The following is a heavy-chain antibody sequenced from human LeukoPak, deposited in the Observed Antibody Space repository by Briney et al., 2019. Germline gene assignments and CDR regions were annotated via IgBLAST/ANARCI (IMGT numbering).Heavy chain of an antibody. J-gene: IGHJ4*02. CDR3: VRDRGSYRPIDY. CDR1: EFTFSDYW. Sequence: GGFLRLSCAGSEFTFSDYWMTWVRQAPGKGLEWVANIKEDGSDKYYVDSVKGRFTISRDNAENSLYLEMNSLRVEDTAIYYCVRDRGSYRPIDYWGQGTLVTVSS. D-gene: IGHD1-26*01. V-gene: IGHV3-7*01. CDR2: IKEDGSDK.